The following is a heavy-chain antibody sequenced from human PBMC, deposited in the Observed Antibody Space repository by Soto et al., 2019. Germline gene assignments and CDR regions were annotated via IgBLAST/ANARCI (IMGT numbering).Heavy chain of an antibody. CDR3: ARDIPEQQPGSSNYYYYYGMDV. J-gene: IGHJ6*02. V-gene: IGHV1-18*01. CDR2: ISAYNGNT. CDR1: GYTFTSYG. Sequence: GASVKVSCKASGYTFTSYGISWVRQAPGQGLEWMGWISAYNGNTNYAQKLQGRVTMTTDTSTSTAYMELRSLRSDDTAVYYCARDIPEQQPGSSNYYYYYGMDVWGQGTTVTVSS. D-gene: IGHD6-13*01.